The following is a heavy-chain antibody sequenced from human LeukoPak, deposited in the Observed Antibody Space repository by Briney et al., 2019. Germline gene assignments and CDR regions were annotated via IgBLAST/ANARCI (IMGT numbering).Heavy chain of an antibody. Sequence: GGSLRLSCVASGFTFSPHSMIWVRQAPGKGLDWVSYISSDSGTIYDADSVKGRFTISRDNAKDSLYLQMNSLRVDETAVYYCARIRLDGFWLDPWGQGTLVTVSS. D-gene: IGHD2-2*03. J-gene: IGHJ5*02. CDR1: GFTFSPHS. V-gene: IGHV3-48*04. CDR2: ISSDSGTI. CDR3: ARIRLDGFWLDP.